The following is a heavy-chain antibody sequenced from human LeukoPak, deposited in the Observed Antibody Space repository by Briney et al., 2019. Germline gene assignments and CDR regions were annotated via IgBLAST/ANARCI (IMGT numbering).Heavy chain of an antibody. CDR2: MNPNSGNT. V-gene: IGHV1-8*03. CDR1: GYTFTSYD. J-gene: IGHJ1*01. CDR3: ARVGKTRANKYFQH. D-gene: IGHD4-23*01. Sequence: ASVKVSCKASGYTFTSYDINWVRQATGQGLEWMGWMNPNSGNTGYAQKFQGRVTITRNTSISTAYMELSSLRSEDTAVYYRARVGKTRANKYFQHWGQGTLVTVSS.